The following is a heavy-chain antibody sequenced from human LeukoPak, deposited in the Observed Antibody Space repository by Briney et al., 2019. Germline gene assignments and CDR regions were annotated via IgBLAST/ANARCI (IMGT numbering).Heavy chain of an antibody. CDR3: ARARGSYSFDY. Sequence: GGSLRLSCAASGFTFSDYYMSWIRQAPGKGLEWVSYISSSGSAIYYADSVKGRFTISRDNAKNSLYLQMNSLRAEDTAVYSCARARGSYSFDYWGQGTLVTVSS. CDR1: GFTFSDYY. V-gene: IGHV3-11*01. J-gene: IGHJ4*02. D-gene: IGHD1-26*01. CDR2: ISSSGSAI.